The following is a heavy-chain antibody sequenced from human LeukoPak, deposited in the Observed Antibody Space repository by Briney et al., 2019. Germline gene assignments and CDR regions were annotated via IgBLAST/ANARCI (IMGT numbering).Heavy chain of an antibody. CDR1: GGSISSGDYY. J-gene: IGHJ3*02. CDR3: ASNARRDDAFDI. Sequence: SETLSLTCTVSGGSISSGDYYWSWIRQPPGKGLEWIGYIYYSGSTNYNPSLKSRVTISVDTSKNQFSLKLSSVTAADTAVYYCASNARRDDAFDIWGQGTMVTVSS. CDR2: IYYSGST. V-gene: IGHV4-61*08.